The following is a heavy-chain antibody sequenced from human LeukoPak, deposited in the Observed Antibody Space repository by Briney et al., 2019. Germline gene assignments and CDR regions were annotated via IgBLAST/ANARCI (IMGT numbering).Heavy chain of an antibody. CDR3: ARGRQSIAARHNWFDP. J-gene: IGHJ5*02. D-gene: IGHD6-6*01. Sequence: SVKVSCKASGGTFSSYAISWVRQAPGQGLEWMGGIIPIFGTANYAQKFQGRVTITADESTSTAYMELSSLRSEDTAVYYCARGRQSIAARHNWFDPWGQGTLVTVSS. V-gene: IGHV1-69*01. CDR1: GGTFSSYA. CDR2: IIPIFGTA.